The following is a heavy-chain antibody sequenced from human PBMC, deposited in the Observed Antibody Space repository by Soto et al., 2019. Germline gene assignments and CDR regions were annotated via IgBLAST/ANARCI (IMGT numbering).Heavy chain of an antibody. Sequence: EVQLVESGGGLVQPGGSLRLSCAASGFTVSSNYMSWVRQAPGKGLEWVSVIYSGGSTYYADSVKGRFTISRDNSKNTLYLHRNSLRAEDTAVYDCARALLWSHDAVDIWGRGTMVTVSS. D-gene: IGHD2-21*01. J-gene: IGHJ3*02. CDR3: ARALLWSHDAVDI. CDR1: GFTVSSNY. CDR2: IYSGGST. V-gene: IGHV3-66*01.